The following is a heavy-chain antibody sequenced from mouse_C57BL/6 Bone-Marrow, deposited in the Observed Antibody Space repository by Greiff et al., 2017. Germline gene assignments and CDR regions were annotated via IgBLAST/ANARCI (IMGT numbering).Heavy chain of an antibody. Sequence: QVQLQQPGAELVKPGASVKMSCKASGYTFTSYWITWVKQRPGQGLEWIGDIYPGSGSTNYNEKFKSKATLTVDTSSSTAYMQLSSRTSEDSAVYYCASHLRLPCYYAMDYWGQGTSVTVSS. J-gene: IGHJ4*01. D-gene: IGHD3-2*02. CDR1: GYTFTSYW. CDR3: ASHLRLPCYYAMDY. V-gene: IGHV1-55*01. CDR2: IYPGSGST.